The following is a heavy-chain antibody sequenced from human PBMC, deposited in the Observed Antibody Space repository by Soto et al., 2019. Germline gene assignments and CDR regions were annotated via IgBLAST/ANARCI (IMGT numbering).Heavy chain of an antibody. CDR3: ARGGRYLEWFPGFDP. Sequence: QVQLVQSGAEMKRPGASVKVSCRASGYTFASYNIYWVRQATGQGLEWIGWMNPNNGDKGYAQNFLDRVTLTRDTTVRTAFLEISTLTSEDTATYYCARGGRYLEWFPGFDPWGQGTLVTVSS. CDR2: MNPNNGDK. J-gene: IGHJ5*02. V-gene: IGHV1-8*01. CDR1: GYTFASYN. D-gene: IGHD3-3*01.